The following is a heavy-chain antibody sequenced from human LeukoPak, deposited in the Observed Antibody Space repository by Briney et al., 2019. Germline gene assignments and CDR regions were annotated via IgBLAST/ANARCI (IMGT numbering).Heavy chain of an antibody. V-gene: IGHV3-30*02. CDR1: GFTFSSYG. CDR2: IRYDGSNK. J-gene: IGHJ4*02. D-gene: IGHD6-19*01. CDR3: AKDSGANIAEAGTDFDY. Sequence: PGGSLRLSCAASGFTFSSYGMHWVRQAPGKGLEWVAFIRYDGSNKYYADSVKGRFTISRDNSKNTLYLQMNSLRAEDTAVYYCAKDSGANIAEAGTDFDYWGQGTLVTVSS.